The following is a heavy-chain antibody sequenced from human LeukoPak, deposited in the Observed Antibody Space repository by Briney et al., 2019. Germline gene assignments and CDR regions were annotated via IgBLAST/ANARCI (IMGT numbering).Heavy chain of an antibody. Sequence: SQTLLLTCAISGDSVSSNSAAWNWIRQSPSRGLEWLGRTYYRSKWYNDYAVSVKSRITINPDTSKNQFSLQLNSVTPEDTAVYYCAKAPARGGWYSEDAFDIWGQGTMVTVSS. D-gene: IGHD6-19*01. V-gene: IGHV6-1*01. CDR1: GDSVSSNSAA. CDR2: TYYRSKWYN. J-gene: IGHJ3*02. CDR3: AKAPARGGWYSEDAFDI.